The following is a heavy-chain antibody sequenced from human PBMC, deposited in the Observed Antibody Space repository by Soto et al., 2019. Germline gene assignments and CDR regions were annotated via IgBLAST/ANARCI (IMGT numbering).Heavy chain of an antibody. CDR1: GDSVTSVSDY. CDR3: ARGVGLGYYYYHMDL. D-gene: IGHD3-10*01. V-gene: IGHV4-61*01. J-gene: IGHJ6*02. CDR2: IYYSGSA. Sequence: SETLSLTCTVSGDSVTSVSDYWSWIRQPPGKGLEWIGYIYYSGSADYNPSLGSRVTISIDTSKNQFSLKLTSVTAADTAVYYCARGVGLGYYYYHMDLWGQGTTVTVSS.